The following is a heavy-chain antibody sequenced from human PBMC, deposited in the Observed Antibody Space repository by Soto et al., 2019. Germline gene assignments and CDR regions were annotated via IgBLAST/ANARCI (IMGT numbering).Heavy chain of an antibody. Sequence: QVQLVQSGAEVKKPGSSVKVSCKASGGTFSSYTINWVRQAPGQGLEWMGGIIPIFDTANYAQKFQGRVTITADGSTSTSSMEVRSLRPEDTAVYYCARNGTLTGYSYGMDVWGQGTTVTVSS. J-gene: IGHJ6*02. CDR2: IIPIFDTA. D-gene: IGHD1-1*01. V-gene: IGHV1-69*01. CDR3: ARNGTLTGYSYGMDV. CDR1: GGTFSSYT.